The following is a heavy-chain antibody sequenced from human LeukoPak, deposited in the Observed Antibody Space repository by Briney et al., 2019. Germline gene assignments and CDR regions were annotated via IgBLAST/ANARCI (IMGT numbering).Heavy chain of an antibody. Sequence: GGSLRLSCAASGFTFNTYGMSWVRQAPGKGLEWVANIKQDGSDKNYVDSMKGRFIISRDNAKNSLFLQMNSLRAEDTAVYYCVRTSRSSATDNWGQGTLVTVSS. D-gene: IGHD1-26*01. CDR1: GFTFNTYG. V-gene: IGHV3-7*01. J-gene: IGHJ4*02. CDR2: IKQDGSDK. CDR3: VRTSRSSATDN.